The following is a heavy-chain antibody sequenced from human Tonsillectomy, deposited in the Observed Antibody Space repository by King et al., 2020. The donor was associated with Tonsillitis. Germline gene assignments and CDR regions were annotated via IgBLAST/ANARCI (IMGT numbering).Heavy chain of an antibody. CDR3: ARGSGSPTAAAFDI. D-gene: IGHD3-10*01. J-gene: IGHJ3*02. CDR1: GFSFSIHG. Sequence: VQLVESGGGVVQPGRSLILSCAASGFSFSIHGIHWVRPAPGKGLEWVSVIWFDGSNKYYAETVKGRFSIARDNSKNTLYLQMNSLRAEDTAVYYCARGSGSPTAAAFDIWGQGTMVTVSS. V-gene: IGHV3-33*08. CDR2: IWFDGSNK.